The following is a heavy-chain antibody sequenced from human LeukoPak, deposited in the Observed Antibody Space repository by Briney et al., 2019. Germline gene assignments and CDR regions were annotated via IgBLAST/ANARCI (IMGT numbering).Heavy chain of an antibody. V-gene: IGHV3-23*01. Sequence: GGSLRLSCAASGFTFSTYAMSWVRQAPGKGLEWVSAITATSSSTYDADSVQGRFTISRDNSKNTLYLQMNSLRAEDTAVYYCAKDKATHFDYWGQGTLVTVSS. CDR3: AKDKATHFDY. CDR2: ITATSSST. D-gene: IGHD2-15*01. J-gene: IGHJ4*02. CDR1: GFTFSTYA.